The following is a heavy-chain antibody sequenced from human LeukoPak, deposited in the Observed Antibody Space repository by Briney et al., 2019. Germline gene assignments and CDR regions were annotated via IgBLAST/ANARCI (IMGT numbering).Heavy chain of an antibody. CDR3: ATGSGELLSYYMDV. V-gene: IGHV1-24*01. CDR2: FDPEDGET. CDR1: GYTLTELS. J-gene: IGHJ6*03. D-gene: IGHD3-10*01. Sequence: ASVKVSCKVSGYTLTELSMHWVRQAPGRGLEWMGGFDPEDGETIYAQKFQGRVTMTEDTSTDTAYMELSSLRSEDTAVYYCATGSGELLSYYMDVWGKGTTVTVSS.